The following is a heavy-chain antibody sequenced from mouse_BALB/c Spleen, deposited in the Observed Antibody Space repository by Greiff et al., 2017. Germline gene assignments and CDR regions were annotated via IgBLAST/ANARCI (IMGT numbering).Heavy chain of an antibody. J-gene: IGHJ4*01. CDR3: ARSSYYYGSSYDAMDY. Sequence: VQLQQSGPELVKPGASVKMSCKASGYTFTSYVMHWVKQKPGQGLEWIGYINPYNDGTKYNEKFKGKATLTSDKSSSTAYMELSSLTSEDSAVYFCARSSYYYGSSYDAMDYWGQGTSVTVSS. V-gene: IGHV1-14*01. CDR1: GYTFTSYV. D-gene: IGHD1-1*01. CDR2: INPYNDGT.